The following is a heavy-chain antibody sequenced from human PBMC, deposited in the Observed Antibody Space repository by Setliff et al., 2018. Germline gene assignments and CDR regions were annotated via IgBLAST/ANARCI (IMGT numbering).Heavy chain of an antibody. Sequence: SETLSLTCAVYGGSFSGYYWSWIRQPPGKGLEWIGEINHSGSTNYNPSLKSRVTISVDTSKNQFSLRLTSVTAADTAVYYCARASHYYDTSLRPHFDSWGQGTRVTVSS. V-gene: IGHV4-34*01. CDR1: GGSFSGYY. CDR3: ARASHYYDTSLRPHFDS. D-gene: IGHD3-22*01. CDR2: INHSGST. J-gene: IGHJ4*02.